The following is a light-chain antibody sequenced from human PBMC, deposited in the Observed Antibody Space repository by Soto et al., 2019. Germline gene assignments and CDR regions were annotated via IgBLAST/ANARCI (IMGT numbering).Light chain of an antibody. CDR3: HQFHDHPVT. CDR1: QSVSTW. V-gene: IGKV1-5*03. Sequence: DIQLTQSPSTLSASVGDRVTITCRASQSVSTWLAWYQQKPGKAPKLLIHKASTLENGVQSRFSGSGSGTVFTLTISSLQPYDSATYYCHQFHDHPVTVGGGTKVQI. CDR2: KAS. J-gene: IGKJ4*01.